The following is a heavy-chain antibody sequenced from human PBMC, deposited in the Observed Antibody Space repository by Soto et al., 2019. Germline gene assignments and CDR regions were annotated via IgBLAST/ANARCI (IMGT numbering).Heavy chain of an antibody. Sequence: EEQLVESGGALVVPGGSLRVSCAASGFVFSNYAMTWVRQAPGKGLEWVSSIRGNGDRTYYAESVKGRFTISRDNSKSTLFLQMNSLRADDTAVYFCARAEATAVFGFWGQGTLVTVSS. D-gene: IGHD2-21*02. CDR3: ARAEATAVFGF. J-gene: IGHJ4*02. V-gene: IGHV3-23*04. CDR2: IRGNGDRT. CDR1: GFVFSNYA.